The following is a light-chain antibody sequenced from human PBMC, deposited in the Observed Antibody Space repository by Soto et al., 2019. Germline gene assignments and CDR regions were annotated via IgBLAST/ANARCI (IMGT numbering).Light chain of an antibody. Sequence: EIVLTQSPGTLSLSPGERATLSCRASQSVSSSYLAWYQQKSGQAHRLLIYGASNRATGIPDRFSGSGSGTDFTLTISRLEPEDFAVYYCQQYGRSSWTFGQGTKVEIK. J-gene: IGKJ1*01. CDR1: QSVSSSY. V-gene: IGKV3-20*01. CDR3: QQYGRSSWT. CDR2: GAS.